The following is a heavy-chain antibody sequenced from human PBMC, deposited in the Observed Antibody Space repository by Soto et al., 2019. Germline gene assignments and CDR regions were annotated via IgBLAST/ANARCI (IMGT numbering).Heavy chain of an antibody. CDR1: GGSIADYS. V-gene: IGHV4-4*07. CDR3: ARESGDNWTYEVE. D-gene: IGHD1-20*01. Sequence: QVQVKESGPGLAKPSETLSLTCTVSGGSIADYSWSWIRQSAGKGLEWLGRISINGNSHYHPSLRSRVTMSIETSKNQFSLNLRSVTAADTAVYYCARESGDNWTYEVEWGQGTLVTVSS. J-gene: IGHJ4*02. CDR2: ISINGNS.